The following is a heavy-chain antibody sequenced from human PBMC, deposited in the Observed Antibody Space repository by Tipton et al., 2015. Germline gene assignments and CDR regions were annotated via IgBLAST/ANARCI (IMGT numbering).Heavy chain of an antibody. V-gene: IGHV4-59*07. Sequence: TLSLTCTVSGGSFSDYYWSWIRQSPGEGLEWIGYIYYSGSTNYNPSLRSRVAMSMDTSKTQFSLKMSSVTASDTAVYYCARARGRHGGLLDSWGPGILVTVSS. J-gene: IGHJ5*01. CDR3: ARARGRHGGLLDS. D-gene: IGHD4-23*01. CDR2: IYYSGST. CDR1: GGSFSDYY.